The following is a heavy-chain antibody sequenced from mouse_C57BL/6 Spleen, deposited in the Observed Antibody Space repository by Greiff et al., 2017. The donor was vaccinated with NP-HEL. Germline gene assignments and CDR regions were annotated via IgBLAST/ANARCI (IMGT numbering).Heavy chain of an antibody. Sequence: VQLQQSGPELVKPGASVKISSKASGYAFSSSWMNWVKQRPGKGLEWIGRIYPGDGDTNYNGKFKGKATLTADKSSSTAYMQLSSLTSEDSAVYFCARDDYWYAMDYWGQGTSVTVSS. V-gene: IGHV1-82*01. CDR2: IYPGDGDT. D-gene: IGHD2-4*01. CDR3: ARDDYWYAMDY. CDR1: GYAFSSSW. J-gene: IGHJ4*01.